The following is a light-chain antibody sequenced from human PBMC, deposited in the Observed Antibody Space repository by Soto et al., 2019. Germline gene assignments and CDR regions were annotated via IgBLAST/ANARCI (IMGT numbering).Light chain of an antibody. Sequence: QTVVTQSPSASASLGTSVKLTCTLSSGHSSYAIAWHQQQPEKGPRYLMKLNNDGSHSKGDGIPDRFSGSSSGAERYLTISSLQSEDEADYYCQTWGTGIVVFGGGTQLTVL. CDR2: LNNDGSH. CDR3: QTWGTGIVV. V-gene: IGLV4-69*01. J-gene: IGLJ2*01. CDR1: SGHSSYA.